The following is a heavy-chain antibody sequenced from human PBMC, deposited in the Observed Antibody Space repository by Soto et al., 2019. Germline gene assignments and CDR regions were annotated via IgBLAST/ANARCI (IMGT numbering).Heavy chain of an antibody. V-gene: IGHV1-69*13. CDR1: GGTFSSYA. CDR2: IIPIFGTA. Sequence: SVKVSCKASGGTFSSYAISWVRQAPGQGLEWMAGIIPIFGTANYAQKFQGRVTITADESTSTAYMELSSLRSEDTAVYYCARIRFDNSGYPSYYYGMDVWGQGTTVTVSS. J-gene: IGHJ6*02. CDR3: ARIRFDNSGYPSYYYGMDV. D-gene: IGHD5-12*01.